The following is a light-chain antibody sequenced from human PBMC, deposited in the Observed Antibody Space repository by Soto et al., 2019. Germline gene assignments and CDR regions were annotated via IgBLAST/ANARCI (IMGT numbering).Light chain of an antibody. CDR1: QSVSSSY. CDR2: GAS. V-gene: IGKV3-20*01. J-gene: IGKJ3*01. CDR3: QQYGSSPFT. Sequence: DIVLTHSPGTLSLSPGERATLCCRASQSVSSSYLAWHQQKPRQAPRLLIYGASSRATGIPDRFSSSGSGTDFPLTISRLEPEDFAVYYCQQYGSSPFTFGPGTKVDIK.